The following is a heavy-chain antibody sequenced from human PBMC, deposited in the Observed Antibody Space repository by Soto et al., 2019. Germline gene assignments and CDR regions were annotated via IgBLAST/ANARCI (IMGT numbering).Heavy chain of an antibody. Sequence: QVQLVESGGGVVQPGRSLRLSCAASGFTFSSYGMHRVRQAPGKGLEWVAVIWYDGSNKYYADSVKGRFTISRDNSKNTLYLQMNSLRAEDTAVYYCARDQVPAAIDYYYYYMDVWGKGTTVTVSS. CDR1: GFTFSSYG. CDR2: IWYDGSNK. J-gene: IGHJ6*03. D-gene: IGHD2-2*02. CDR3: ARDQVPAAIDYYYYYMDV. V-gene: IGHV3-33*01.